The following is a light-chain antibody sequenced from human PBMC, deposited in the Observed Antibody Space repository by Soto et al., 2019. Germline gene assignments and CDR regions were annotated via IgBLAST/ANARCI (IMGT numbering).Light chain of an antibody. V-gene: IGLV2-11*01. Sequence: QSALTQRRSVSGSPGQSVTISCTGTSSDVGTYDFVSWYQQHPGKAPRLMIFDVSERPSGVPDRFSGSKSGNTASLTISGLQAEDEADYYCCLYAVTFYVFGTGTRSPS. CDR2: DVS. CDR1: SSDVGTYDF. J-gene: IGLJ1*01. CDR3: CLYAVTFYV.